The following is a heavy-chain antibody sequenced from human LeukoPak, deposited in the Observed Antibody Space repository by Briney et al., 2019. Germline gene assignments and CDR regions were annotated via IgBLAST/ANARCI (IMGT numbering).Heavy chain of an antibody. V-gene: IGHV4-39*07. CDR3: ARTGGSFYFYYYMDV. Sequence: SETLSLTCTVSGGSISSSSYYWGWIRQPPGKGLECIGSIHYTGSTYYNPSLKSRVTTSVDTSNNQFSLKLSSVTAADTAVYYCARTGGSFYFYYYMDVWGKGTTVTVSS. CDR1: GGSISSSSYY. D-gene: IGHD1-26*01. CDR2: IHYTGST. J-gene: IGHJ6*03.